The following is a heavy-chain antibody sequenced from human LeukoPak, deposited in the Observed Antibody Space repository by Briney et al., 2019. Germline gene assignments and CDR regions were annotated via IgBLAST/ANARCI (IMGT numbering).Heavy chain of an antibody. J-gene: IGHJ4*02. Sequence: PGGSLRLSCAASGFTFSSYAMTWVRQAPGKGLEWVSAISAGGGSTYYADSVKGRFTIPRDNSKNTLYLQLNSLRAEDTAVYYCAKAGGWTNYFDYWGQGTLVTVSS. V-gene: IGHV3-23*01. CDR2: ISAGGGST. D-gene: IGHD6-19*01. CDR3: AKAGGWTNYFDY. CDR1: GFTFSSYA.